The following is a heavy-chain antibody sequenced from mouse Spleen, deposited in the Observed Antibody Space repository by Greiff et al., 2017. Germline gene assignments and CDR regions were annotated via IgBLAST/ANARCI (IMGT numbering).Heavy chain of an antibody. D-gene: IGHD1-1*01. CDR1: GYAFSSYW. CDR3: ARLLLRQYYFDY. V-gene: IGHV1-80*01. CDR2: IYPGDGDT. J-gene: IGHJ2*01. Sequence: QVQLQQSGAELVKPGASVKISCKASGYAFSSYWMNWVKQRPGKGLEWIGQIYPGDGDTNYNGKFKGKATLTADKSSSTAYMQLSSLTSEDSAVYFCARLLLRQYYFDYWGQGTTLTVSS.